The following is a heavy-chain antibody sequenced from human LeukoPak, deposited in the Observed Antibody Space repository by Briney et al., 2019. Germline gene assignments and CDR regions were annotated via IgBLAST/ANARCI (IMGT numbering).Heavy chain of an antibody. CDR1: GGSISNFY. J-gene: IGHJ4*02. CDR3: ARDQGYGGFDY. V-gene: IGHV4-4*07. Sequence: SETLSLTCTVSGGSISNFYWSWIRQPAGKTLEWIGRIYSSGSTNYNPSLKSRVTMSLDTSKNQFSLKLSSVTAADTAFYYCARDQGYGGFDYWGQGALVTASS. D-gene: IGHD3-16*01. CDR2: IYSSGST.